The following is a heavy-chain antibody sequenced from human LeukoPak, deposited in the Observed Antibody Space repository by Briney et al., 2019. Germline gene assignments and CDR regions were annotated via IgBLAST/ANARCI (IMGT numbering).Heavy chain of an antibody. CDR3: ARLGPQPRGGWFDP. J-gene: IGHJ5*02. Sequence: GGSLRLSCAASGFTFSDFYISWIRQAPGKGLEWLSYIISSGNTIYYTDSVKGRFTVSRDNAKNSVYLQMNSLRVEDTAVYYCARLGPQPRGGWFDPWGQGTLVTVSS. CDR2: IISSGNTI. CDR1: GFTFSDFY. V-gene: IGHV3-11*04. D-gene: IGHD3-16*01.